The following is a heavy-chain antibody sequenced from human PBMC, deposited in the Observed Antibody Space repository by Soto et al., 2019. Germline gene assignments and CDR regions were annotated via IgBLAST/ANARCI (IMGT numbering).Heavy chain of an antibody. CDR1: GFTCSSYT. CDR2: ISISSSYI. D-gene: IGHD3-10*01. J-gene: IGHJ4*02. Sequence: GSRRLSCAPSGFTCSSYTMNWVRQAPGKWLEWVSSISISSSYIYYADSVKGLFTISRDKAKNPLYLQMNRLGADDTAVSYCARGFYGSGSYSYWGQGTMVTVSS. V-gene: IGHV3-21*01. CDR3: ARGFYGSGSYSY.